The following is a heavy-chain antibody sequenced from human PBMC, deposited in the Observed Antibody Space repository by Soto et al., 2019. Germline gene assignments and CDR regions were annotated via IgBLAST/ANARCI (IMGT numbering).Heavy chain of an antibody. V-gene: IGHV1-3*01. J-gene: IGHJ5*02. CDR1: GYTFTSYA. CDR2: INAGNGNT. Sequence: QVQLVQSGAEVKKPGASVKVSCKASGYTFTSYAMHWVRQAPGQRLEWMGWINAGNGNTKYSQKFQGRVTITRDTSASTAYMELSSLRSEDTAVYYCARGVAAAGFRGSNNDFDWFDPWGQGTLVTVSS. CDR3: ARGVAAAGFRGSNNDFDWFDP. D-gene: IGHD6-13*01.